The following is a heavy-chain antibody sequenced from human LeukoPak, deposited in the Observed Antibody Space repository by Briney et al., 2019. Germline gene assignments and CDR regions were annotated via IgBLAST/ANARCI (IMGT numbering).Heavy chain of an antibody. CDR1: GFTFSSYS. Sequence: GRSLRLSCAASGFTFSSYSMNWVRQAPGKGLEWVSSISSSSSYIYYADSVKGRFTISRDNAKNSLYLQMNSLRAEDTAVYYCARLTSGYSGDFDYWGQGTLVTVSS. D-gene: IGHD3-22*01. V-gene: IGHV3-21*01. CDR3: ARLTSGYSGDFDY. CDR2: ISSSSSYI. J-gene: IGHJ4*02.